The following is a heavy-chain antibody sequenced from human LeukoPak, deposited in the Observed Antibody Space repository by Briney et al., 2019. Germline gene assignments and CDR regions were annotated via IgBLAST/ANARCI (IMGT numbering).Heavy chain of an antibody. D-gene: IGHD3-22*01. J-gene: IGHJ4*02. Sequence: GGSLRLSCLSSGFSFSSYSMNWVRQAPGKGLEWVASFSSDGTHTAYGESVRGRFTISRDNAKNSVHLQMNSLRVEDTALYYCARGGPGYDASGYYWGLDYWGQGTLVTVSS. V-gene: IGHV3-21*06. CDR2: FSSDGTHT. CDR3: ARGGPGYDASGYYWGLDY. CDR1: GFSFSSYS.